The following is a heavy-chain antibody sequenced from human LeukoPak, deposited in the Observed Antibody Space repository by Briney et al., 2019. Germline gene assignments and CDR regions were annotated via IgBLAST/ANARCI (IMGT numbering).Heavy chain of an antibody. CDR2: IYYSGST. CDR3: ARRTIFGVAPFDY. CDR1: GGSISSGGYY. J-gene: IGHJ4*02. Sequence: SETLSLTCTVSGGSISSGGYYWRWIRQHPGKGLEWIGYIYYSGSTYYNPSLKSRVTISVDTSKNQFSLKLSSVTAADTAVYYCARRTIFGVAPFDYWGQGTLVTVSS. V-gene: IGHV4-31*03. D-gene: IGHD3-3*01.